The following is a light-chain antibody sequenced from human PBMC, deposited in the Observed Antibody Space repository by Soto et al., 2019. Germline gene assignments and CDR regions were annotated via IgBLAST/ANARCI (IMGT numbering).Light chain of an antibody. CDR2: AAS. CDR3: QQSYSTPRT. Sequence: DIQMTQSPSSLSASVGDRVTITCRASQSISSYLNWYQQKGGKAPKLLIYAASSLQSGVPSRFSGSGSGTDFTLTISSLQPEDFATYYCQQSYSTPRTFGQRTKVEIK. J-gene: IGKJ1*01. V-gene: IGKV1-39*01. CDR1: QSISSY.